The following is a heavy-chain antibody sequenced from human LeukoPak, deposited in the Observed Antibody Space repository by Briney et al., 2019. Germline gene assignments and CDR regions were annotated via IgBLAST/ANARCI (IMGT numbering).Heavy chain of an antibody. D-gene: IGHD2-2*01. CDR1: GGSISSYY. J-gene: IGHJ6*03. CDR2: IYYSGST. V-gene: IGHV4-59*01. Sequence: SETLSLTCTVSGGSISSYYWSWIRQPPGKGLEWIGYIYYSGSTNYNPSLKSRVTISVDTSKNQFSLKLSSVTAVDTAVYYCARAQVVPANYYYYMDVWGKGTTVTVSS. CDR3: ARAQVVPANYYYYMDV.